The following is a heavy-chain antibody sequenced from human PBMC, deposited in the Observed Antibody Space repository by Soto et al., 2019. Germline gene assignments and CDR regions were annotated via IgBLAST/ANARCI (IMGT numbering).Heavy chain of an antibody. Sequence: VQLVESGGGVVQPGRSLRLSCAASGFTFSSYDMHWVRQAPGKGLEWVAVISYDGINKYYVDSVKGRFAISRDKSKNTLYLQMNSLRAEDTAVYYCAKDQNDFWSGYYGGWFDSWGQGTLVTVSS. D-gene: IGHD3-3*01. CDR2: ISYDGINK. CDR1: GFTFSSYD. V-gene: IGHV3-30*18. CDR3: AKDQNDFWSGYYGGWFDS. J-gene: IGHJ5*01.